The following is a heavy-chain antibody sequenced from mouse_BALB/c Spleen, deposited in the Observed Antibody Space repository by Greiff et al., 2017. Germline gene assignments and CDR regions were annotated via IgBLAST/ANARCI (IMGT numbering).Heavy chain of an antibody. Sequence: VQLQESGAELAKPGASVKMSCKASGYTFTSYWMHWVKQRPGQGLEWIGYINPSTGYTEYNQKFKDKATLTADKSSSTAYMQLSSLTSEDSAVYYCARFPIDYWGQGTTRTVSS. CDR1: GYTFTSYW. CDR3: ARFPIDY. J-gene: IGHJ2*01. V-gene: IGHV1-7*01. CDR2: INPSTGYT.